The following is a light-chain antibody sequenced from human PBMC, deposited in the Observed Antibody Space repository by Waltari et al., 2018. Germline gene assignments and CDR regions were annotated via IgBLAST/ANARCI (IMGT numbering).Light chain of an antibody. J-gene: IGKJ2*01. CDR2: GVS. CDR1: QEISSNY. CDR3: QQYDSLPT. Sequence: EIVLTQSPGTLSLSPGESATLSCRASQEISSNYLAWYQHRAGQAPRLLIYGVSTRATGIPDRISGSGSGTDYTLTISRLEPEDFAVYYCQQYDSLPTFGQGTKLEIK. V-gene: IGKV3-20*01.